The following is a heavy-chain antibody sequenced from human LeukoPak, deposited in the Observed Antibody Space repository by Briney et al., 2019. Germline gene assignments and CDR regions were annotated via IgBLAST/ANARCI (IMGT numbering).Heavy chain of an antibody. CDR1: GYTFTSYD. Sequence: ASVKVSCKASGYTFTSYDINWVRQAPGQGLEWMGWINPYNGNTKYALKVQGRVTMTTDTSTSTAYMELRSLSPDDTAVFYCARGRIPARLRELGVVTDRHYYMDVWGKGTTVTVSS. J-gene: IGHJ6*03. CDR2: INPYNGNT. CDR3: ARGRIPARLRELGVVTDRHYYMDV. V-gene: IGHV1-18*01. D-gene: IGHD3-3*01.